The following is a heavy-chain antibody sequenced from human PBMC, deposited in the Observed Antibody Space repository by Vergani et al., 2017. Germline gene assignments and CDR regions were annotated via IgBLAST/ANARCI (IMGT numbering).Heavy chain of an antibody. Sequence: QVQLVESGGGVVQPGGSLRLSCAASGFTFSSYGMHWVRQAPGKGLEWVAFIRYDGSNKYYADSVKGRFTISRDKSKNTLYLQMNSLRAEDTAVYYGAKVRTLYGSGSYYRYYFDYWGQGTLVTVSS. CDR2: IRYDGSNK. CDR3: AKVRTLYGSGSYYRYYFDY. D-gene: IGHD3-10*01. CDR1: GFTFSSYG. J-gene: IGHJ4*02. V-gene: IGHV3-30*02.